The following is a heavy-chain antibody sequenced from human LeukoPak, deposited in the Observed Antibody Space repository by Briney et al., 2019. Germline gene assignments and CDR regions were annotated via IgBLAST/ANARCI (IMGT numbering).Heavy chain of an antibody. CDR2: IYYSGST. J-gene: IGHJ4*02. D-gene: IGHD3-22*01. Sequence: SETLSLTCTVSGGSISSYYWSWIRQPPGKGLEWIGYIYYSGSTNYNPPLKSRVTISVDTSKNQFSLKLSSVTAADTAVYYCASTPSYDSSGYYFHWGQGTLVTVSS. CDR1: GGSISSYY. V-gene: IGHV4-59*01. CDR3: ASTPSYDSSGYYFH.